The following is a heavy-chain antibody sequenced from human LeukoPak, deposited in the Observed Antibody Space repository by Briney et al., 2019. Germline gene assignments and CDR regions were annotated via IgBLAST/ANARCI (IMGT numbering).Heavy chain of an antibody. Sequence: ASVKVSCKVSGYTLTELSMHWARQAPGKGLEWMGGFDPEDGETIYAQKFQGRVTMTEDTSTDTAYMELSSLRSEDTAVYYCATPKLGYCSSTSCYPFDYWGQGTLVTVSS. D-gene: IGHD2-2*01. V-gene: IGHV1-24*01. J-gene: IGHJ4*02. CDR3: ATPKLGYCSSTSCYPFDY. CDR1: GYTLTELS. CDR2: FDPEDGET.